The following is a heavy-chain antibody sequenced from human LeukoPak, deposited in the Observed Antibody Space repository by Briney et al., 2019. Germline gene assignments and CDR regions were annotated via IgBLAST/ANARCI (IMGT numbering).Heavy chain of an antibody. D-gene: IGHD6-13*01. V-gene: IGHV3-30*04. Sequence: GGCLRLSCAASGFTLSNYAMHWVRQAPGKGLEWVAVTSYDGSNEYSADSVKGRLTISRDNSKNTVYLRMNSLRAEDTAVYYCARQDIAAAVTFDYWGQGTLVTVSS. CDR3: ARQDIAAAVTFDY. J-gene: IGHJ4*02. CDR1: GFTLSNYA. CDR2: TSYDGSNE.